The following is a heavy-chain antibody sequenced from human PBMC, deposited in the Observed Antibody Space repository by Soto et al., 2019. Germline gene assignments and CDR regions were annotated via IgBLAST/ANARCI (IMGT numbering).Heavy chain of an antibody. CDR3: ARGRPMYKWIY. Sequence: SETLSLTCTVSGRSMSGYYWSWIRQPAGERLEWIGRIYTSGTTDFNPSLKGRVTMSVDTSKNQFSLKLTSVTAADTAVYYCARGRPMYKWIYRGQGTLVIVSS. V-gene: IGHV4-4*07. J-gene: IGHJ1*01. CDR1: GRSMSGYY. CDR2: IYTSGTT. D-gene: IGHD1-20*01.